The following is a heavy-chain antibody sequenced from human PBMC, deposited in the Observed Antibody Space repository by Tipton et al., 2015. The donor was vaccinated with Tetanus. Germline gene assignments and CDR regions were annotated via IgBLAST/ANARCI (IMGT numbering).Heavy chain of an antibody. CDR2: ISYDGSNK. J-gene: IGHJ6*02. Sequence: SLRLSCAASGFTFSSYGMHWVRQAPGKGLEWVAVISYDGSNKYYADSVKGRFTISRDNSKNTLYLQMNSLRAEDTAVYYCAREGEAMDGYYYYGRDVWGQGTTVTVSS. D-gene: IGHD5-18*01. V-gene: IGHV3-30*03. CDR3: AREGEAMDGYYYYGRDV. CDR1: GFTFSSYG.